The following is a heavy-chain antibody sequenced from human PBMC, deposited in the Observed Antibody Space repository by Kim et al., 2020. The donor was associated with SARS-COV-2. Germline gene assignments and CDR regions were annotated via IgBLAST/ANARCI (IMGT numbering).Heavy chain of an antibody. CDR1: GFTFDDYG. CDR2: INWNGGST. Sequence: GGSLRLSCAASGFTFDDYGMSWVRQAPGKGLEWVSGINWNGGSTGYADSVKGRFTISRDNAKNSLYLQMNSLRAEDTALYYCARVGSGWSHGAFDIWGQGTMVTVSS. J-gene: IGHJ3*02. V-gene: IGHV3-20*04. D-gene: IGHD6-19*01. CDR3: ARVGSGWSHGAFDI.